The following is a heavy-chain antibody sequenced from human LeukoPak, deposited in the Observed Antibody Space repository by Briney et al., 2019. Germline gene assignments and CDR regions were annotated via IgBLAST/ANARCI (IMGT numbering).Heavy chain of an antibody. CDR2: IYYSGST. CDR1: GASISGSGYY. D-gene: IGHD1-26*01. Sequence: PSETLSLTCAVSGASISGSGYYWGWIRQPPGKGLEWIGNIYYSGSTYYNASLQSRVTISIDTSKNQFSLRLKSVTAADTAMYYCAKSGGYGLIDYWGQGTLVTVS. J-gene: IGHJ4*02. CDR3: AKSGGYGLIDY. V-gene: IGHV4-39*01.